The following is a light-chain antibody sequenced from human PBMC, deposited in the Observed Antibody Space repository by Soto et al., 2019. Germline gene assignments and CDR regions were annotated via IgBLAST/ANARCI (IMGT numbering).Light chain of an antibody. V-gene: IGKV3-20*01. J-gene: IGKJ1*01. CDR2: GAS. CDR3: QQYISSPRT. CDR1: QSVSSNY. Sequence: EIVLTQSPGTLSLSPGERATLSCRASQSVSSNYLAWYQQKPGQAPRLLIYGASSRATGIPDRFSGSGSGTDFTLTISRLEPEHFAVYYCQQYISSPRTFGQGTKVDIK.